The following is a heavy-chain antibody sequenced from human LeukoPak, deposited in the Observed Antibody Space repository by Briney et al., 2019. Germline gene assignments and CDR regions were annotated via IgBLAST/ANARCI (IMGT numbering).Heavy chain of an antibody. CDR2: INSDGSST. V-gene: IGHV3-74*01. CDR1: GFTFSSYW. J-gene: IGHJ3*02. CDR3: ARDGPNDYGEDDAFDI. Sequence: GGSLRLSCAASGFTFSSYWMHWVRQAPGKGLVWVSRINSDGSSTSYADSVKGRFTISRDNAKNTPYLQMNSLRAEDTAVYYCARDGPNDYGEDDAFDIWGQGTMVTVSS. D-gene: IGHD4/OR15-4a*01.